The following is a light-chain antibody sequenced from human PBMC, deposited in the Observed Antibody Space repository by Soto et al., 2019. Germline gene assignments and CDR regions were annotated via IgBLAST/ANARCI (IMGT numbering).Light chain of an antibody. J-gene: IGLJ3*02. Sequence: QAVVTQPPSVSGAPGQRVTISCTGSSSNIGAGHDVHWYQQIPETAPRLLVSANTNRPSGVPDRFSGSNSGTSASLAITGLQAEDEADYYCQSFDSSMDGWVFGGGPKLTVL. CDR1: SSNIGAGHD. CDR3: QSFDSSMDGWV. V-gene: IGLV1-40*01. CDR2: ANT.